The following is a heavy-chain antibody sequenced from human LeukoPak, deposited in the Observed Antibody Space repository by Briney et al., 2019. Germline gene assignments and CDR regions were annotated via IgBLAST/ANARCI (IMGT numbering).Heavy chain of an antibody. D-gene: IGHD3-10*01. CDR3: ARDQGGSGTYPFDY. CDR2: IYYSGNT. V-gene: IGHV4-30-4*01. J-gene: IGHJ4*02. CDR1: GGSISSGDYY. Sequence: SETLSLTSTVSGGSISSGDYYWNWIRQPPGKGLEWIGHIYYSGNTYYNPSLKSRISISVDTSKNQFSLKLSSVTAADTAVYYCARDQGGSGTYPFDYWGQGTLVTVSS.